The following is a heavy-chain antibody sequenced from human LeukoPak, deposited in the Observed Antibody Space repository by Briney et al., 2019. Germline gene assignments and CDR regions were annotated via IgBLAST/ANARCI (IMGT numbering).Heavy chain of an antibody. CDR1: GFTFSSYA. Sequence: GGSLRLSCAASGFTFSSYAMSWVRQAPGKGLEWVSAISGSGGSTYYADSVKGRFTISRDYSKNTLYLQMNSLRAEDTAVYYCAKGVNPSFYYYYGMDVWGQGTTVTVSS. CDR3: AKGVNPSFYYYYGMDV. J-gene: IGHJ6*02. CDR2: ISGSGGST. D-gene: IGHD1-14*01. V-gene: IGHV3-23*01.